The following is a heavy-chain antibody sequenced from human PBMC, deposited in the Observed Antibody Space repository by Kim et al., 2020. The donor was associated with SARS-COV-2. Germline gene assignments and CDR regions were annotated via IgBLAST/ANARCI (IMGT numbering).Heavy chain of an antibody. D-gene: IGHD3-22*01. CDR1: GFTFSSYS. J-gene: IGHJ4*02. Sequence: GGSLRLSCAASGFTFSSYSMNWVRQAPGKGLEWVSYISSSSSTIYYADSVKGRFTISRDNAKNSLYLQMNSLRDEDTAVYYCAREPREDYYDSSGYYSDFDYWGQGTLVTVSS. V-gene: IGHV3-48*02. CDR3: AREPREDYYDSSGYYSDFDY. CDR2: ISSSSSTI.